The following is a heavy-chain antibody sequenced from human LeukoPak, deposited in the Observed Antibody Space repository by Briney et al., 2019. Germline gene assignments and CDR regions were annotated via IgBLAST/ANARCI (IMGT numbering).Heavy chain of an antibody. CDR3: ARAHYYDSSGYFVRHWFDP. V-gene: IGHV4-59*01. Sequence: PSETLSLTCTVSGGSTSNYYWSWIRQPPGKGLEWIGYIDYSGSTNYNPSLKSRVTISVDTSKTQFSLKLSSVTAADTAVYYGARAHYYDSSGYFVRHWFDPWGQGTLVTVSS. CDR2: IDYSGST. J-gene: IGHJ5*02. CDR1: GGSTSNYY. D-gene: IGHD3-22*01.